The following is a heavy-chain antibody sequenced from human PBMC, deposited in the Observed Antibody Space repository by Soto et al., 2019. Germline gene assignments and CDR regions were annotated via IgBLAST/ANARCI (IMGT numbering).Heavy chain of an antibody. V-gene: IGHV4-39*07. Sequence: PSETLSLTCTVSGGSISSSSYYWGWIRQPPGKGLEWIGSVYYSGSTYYNPSLKSRVTLSVDTSKNQFSLKLSSVTAADTAVYYCARAYSSGWYDYWGQGTLVTVSS. CDR3: ARAYSSGWYDY. J-gene: IGHJ4*02. CDR1: GGSISSSSYY. CDR2: VYYSGST. D-gene: IGHD6-19*01.